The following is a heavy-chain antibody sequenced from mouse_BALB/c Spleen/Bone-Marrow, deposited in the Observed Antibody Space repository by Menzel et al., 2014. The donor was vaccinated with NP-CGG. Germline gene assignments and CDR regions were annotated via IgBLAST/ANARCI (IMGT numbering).Heavy chain of an antibody. Sequence: EVQRVESGGGLVQPGGSLKLSCAASGFDFSRYWMTWVRQAPGKGLEWIGEINPDSSTINYTPSLKDKFIISRDNAKNALYLQMSKVRSEDTALYYCARPGYYGYQDVWGAGTTVTVSS. CDR1: GFDFSRYW. D-gene: IGHD1-2*01. CDR2: INPDSSTI. V-gene: IGHV4-1*02. J-gene: IGHJ1*01. CDR3: ARPGYYGYQDV.